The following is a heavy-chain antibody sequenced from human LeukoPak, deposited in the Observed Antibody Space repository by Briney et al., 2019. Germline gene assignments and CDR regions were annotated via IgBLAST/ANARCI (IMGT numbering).Heavy chain of an antibody. J-gene: IGHJ4*02. CDR1: GFSFSSYW. CDR3: TASRILDY. D-gene: IGHD2-21*01. Sequence: GGSLRLSCAASGFSFSSYWKHWGRQAPGKGLVWVSQINTDGSSTNYADSVKGRFTISRDNDKNRVYLQMNSLRDEDTAVYYCTASRILDYWGQGTLVTVS. V-gene: IGHV3-74*01. CDR2: INTDGSST.